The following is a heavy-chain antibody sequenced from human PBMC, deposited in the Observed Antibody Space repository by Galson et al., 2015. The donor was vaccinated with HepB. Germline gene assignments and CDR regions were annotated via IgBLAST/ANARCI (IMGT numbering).Heavy chain of an antibody. D-gene: IGHD3-10*01. CDR1: GITFNTYS. Sequence: SLRLSCAASGITFNTYSMNWVRQAPGKGLEWVASISSSSSYIYYADSVKGRFTISRDNAKRSLYLQMNSLRAEDTAVYFCASVEITLGRGGLRTRSYFGYWGQGTLVTVSS. J-gene: IGHJ4*02. CDR2: ISSSSSYI. V-gene: IGHV3-21*01. CDR3: ASVEITLGRGGLRTRSYFGY.